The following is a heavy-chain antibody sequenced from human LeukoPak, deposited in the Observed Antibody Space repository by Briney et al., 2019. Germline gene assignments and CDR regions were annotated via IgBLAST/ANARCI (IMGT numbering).Heavy chain of an antibody. J-gene: IGHJ5*02. CDR3: ARQAHHGTDNYFDP. CDR2: IYTSGST. Sequence: SETLSLTCTVSGGSISGHYWSWIRQSPGRGLEWIGNIYTSGSTTYNPSLNSRVTMSIDTSKNQFSLKVSSMTAADTAVYYCARQAHHGTDNYFDPWGQGTLVTVSS. CDR1: GGSISGHY. D-gene: IGHD1-14*01. V-gene: IGHV4-4*09.